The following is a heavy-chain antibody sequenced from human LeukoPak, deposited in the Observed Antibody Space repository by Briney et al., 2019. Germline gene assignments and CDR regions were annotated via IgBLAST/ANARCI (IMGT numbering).Heavy chain of an antibody. CDR1: GGTFSSYA. CDR2: IIPILGMA. V-gene: IGHV1-69*04. J-gene: IGHJ4*02. D-gene: IGHD2-15*01. CDR3: ARAVLGYCSGGSCSTNDY. Sequence: ASVKVSCTASGGTFSSYAISWVRQAPGQGLEWMGRIIPILGMANYAQKFQGRVTITADKSTSTAYMELSSLRSEDTAVYYCARAVLGYCSGGSCSTNDYWGQGTLVTVSS.